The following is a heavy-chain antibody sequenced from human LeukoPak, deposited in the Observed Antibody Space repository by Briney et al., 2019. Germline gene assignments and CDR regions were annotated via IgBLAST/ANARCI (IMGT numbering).Heavy chain of an antibody. CDR1: GGSFSGYY. J-gene: IGHJ4*02. Sequence: SETLSLTCAVYGGSFSGYYWSWIRQPPGKGLAWIGEINHSGSTNYNPSLKSRVTISVDTSKNQFSLKLSSVTAADTAVYYCARDSRSSGWYRIDYWGQGTLVTVSS. V-gene: IGHV4-34*01. D-gene: IGHD6-19*01. CDR3: ARDSRSSGWYRIDY. CDR2: INHSGST.